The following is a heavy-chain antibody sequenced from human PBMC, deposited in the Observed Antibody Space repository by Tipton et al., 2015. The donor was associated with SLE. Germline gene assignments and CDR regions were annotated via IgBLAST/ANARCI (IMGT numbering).Heavy chain of an antibody. CDR3: ARRTGTTGGAFDI. CDR1: GGSINSNY. V-gene: IGHV4-4*09. J-gene: IGHJ3*02. CDR2: IYSSGST. Sequence: TLSLTCTVSGGSINSNYWSWIRQPPGKGLEWIGYIYSSGSTNYNPSLESRVTIPGDTSKNQFSLKLSSVTAADTAVYYCARRTGTTGGAFDIWGQGTMVTVSS. D-gene: IGHD1-1*01.